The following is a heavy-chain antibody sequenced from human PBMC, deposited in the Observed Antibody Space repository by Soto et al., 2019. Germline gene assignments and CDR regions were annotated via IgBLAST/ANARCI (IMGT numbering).Heavy chain of an antibody. CDR1: GGSIGSYY. D-gene: IGHD3-3*01. CDR2: IYYSGST. J-gene: IGHJ6*03. CDR3: AREVYDFWSGFHYYYMDV. V-gene: IGHV4-59*01. Sequence: PSETLSLTCTVSGGSIGSYYWSWIRQPPWKGLEWIGYIYYSGSTNYNPSLKSRVTISVDTSKNQFSLKLSSVTAADTAVYYCAREVYDFWSGFHYYYMDVWGKGTTVTVSS.